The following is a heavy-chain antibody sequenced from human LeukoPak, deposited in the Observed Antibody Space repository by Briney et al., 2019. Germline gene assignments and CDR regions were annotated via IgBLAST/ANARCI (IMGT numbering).Heavy chain of an antibody. CDR1: GGSISSYY. CDR3: ARDTGAHFDY. CDR2: IYYSGST. J-gene: IGHJ4*02. V-gene: IGHV4-59*01. D-gene: IGHD7-27*01. Sequence: SETLSLTCTVSGGSISSYYWSWIRQPPGKGLEWIGYIYYSGSTNYNPSLKSRLTISVDTSKNQFSLKLSSVTAADTAVYYYARDTGAHFDYWGQGTLVTVSS.